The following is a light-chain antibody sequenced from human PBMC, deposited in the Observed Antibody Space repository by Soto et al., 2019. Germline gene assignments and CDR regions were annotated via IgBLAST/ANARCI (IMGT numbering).Light chain of an antibody. V-gene: IGKV3-15*01. CDR1: QSISGN. Sequence: EIVPTQSPATLSVSPGETATLSCRASQSISGNLDWYQQKPGQTPRLLIQGASTRATGIPARFSGSGSGTEFTLTISSLQSEDSAVYYCQQYNSWPVTFGPGTKVDIK. J-gene: IGKJ3*01. CDR3: QQYNSWPVT. CDR2: GAS.